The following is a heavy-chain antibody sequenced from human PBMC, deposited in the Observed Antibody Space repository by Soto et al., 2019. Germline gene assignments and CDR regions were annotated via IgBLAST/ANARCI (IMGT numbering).Heavy chain of an antibody. CDR3: AKVRVTVTLYYYYGMDV. CDR1: GFTFSSYG. D-gene: IGHD4-4*01. J-gene: IGHJ6*02. Sequence: GGSLRLSCAASGFTFSSYGMHWVRQAPGKGLEWVAVISYDGSNKYYADSVKGRFTISRDNSKNTLYLQMNSLRAEDTAVYYCAKVRVTVTLYYYYGMDVWVQRTTVTVSS. V-gene: IGHV3-30*18. CDR2: ISYDGSNK.